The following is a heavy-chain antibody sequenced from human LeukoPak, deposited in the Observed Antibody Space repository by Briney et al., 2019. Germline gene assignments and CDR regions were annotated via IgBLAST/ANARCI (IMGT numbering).Heavy chain of an antibody. CDR2: ITSSGDTT. Sequence: GGSLRLSCAASGFTFSSCGMTWVRQAPGRGLEWVSAITSSGDTTYYADSVKGRFTISRDNSKNTVYLQMNSLRAEDTAIYYCAKGAAAAAPYYFDYWGQGTLVTVSS. CDR3: AKGAAAAAPYYFDY. CDR1: GFTFSSCG. V-gene: IGHV3-23*01. D-gene: IGHD6-13*01. J-gene: IGHJ4*02.